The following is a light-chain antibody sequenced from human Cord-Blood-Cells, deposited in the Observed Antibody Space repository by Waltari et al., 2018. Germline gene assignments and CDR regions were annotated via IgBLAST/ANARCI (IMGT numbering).Light chain of an antibody. CDR2: EVS. CDR1: SSDVGGYNY. Sequence: QSALTQPPSASGSPGQSVTISCTGTSSDVGGYNYVSWYQQHPGKAPKLMIYEVSNRPSGGPCRFSGANADNTASLTVSGLQAGDEAYYYCSSYGGSNNLVVGGGTKRTVL. V-gene: IGLV2-8*01. J-gene: IGLJ2*01. CDR3: SSYGGSNNLV.